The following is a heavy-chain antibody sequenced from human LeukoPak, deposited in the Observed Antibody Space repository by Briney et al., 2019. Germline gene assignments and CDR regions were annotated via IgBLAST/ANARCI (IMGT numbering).Heavy chain of an antibody. J-gene: IGHJ3*02. CDR1: GGSISSYY. V-gene: IGHV4-4*07. CDR3: ARTSYDTTNDAFDI. D-gene: IGHD3-22*01. CDR2: IYTSGST. Sequence: SETLSPTCTVSGGSISSYYWSWIRQPAGKGLELIGRIYTSGSTNYNPSLRSRVTMSVDTSKNQFSLRLRSVTAADTAVYYCARTSYDTTNDAFDIWGQGTMVTVSS.